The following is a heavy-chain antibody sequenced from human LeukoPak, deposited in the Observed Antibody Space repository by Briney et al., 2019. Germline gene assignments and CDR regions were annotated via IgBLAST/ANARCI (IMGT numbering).Heavy chain of an antibody. D-gene: IGHD6-13*01. CDR1: GDSFSGYY. Sequence: PSETLSLTCAVYGDSFSGYYWSWIRQPPGKGLEWIGYIYYSGSTNYNPSLKSRVTISVDTSKNQFSLKLSSVTAADTAVYYCARAHYSSSWYVGYYYYYMDVWGKGTTVTVSS. J-gene: IGHJ6*03. V-gene: IGHV4-59*01. CDR2: IYYSGST. CDR3: ARAHYSSSWYVGYYYYYMDV.